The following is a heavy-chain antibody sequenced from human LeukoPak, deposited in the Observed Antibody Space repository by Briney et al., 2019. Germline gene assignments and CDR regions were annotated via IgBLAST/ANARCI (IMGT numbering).Heavy chain of an antibody. CDR2: IIPSFGTA. Sequence: SVKVSCKASGGTFSSYAISWVRQAPGQGLEWMGGIIPSFGTANHAQKSQGRVTSTADESTSTAYMELSSLRSEDTAVYYCATLYDMIAMEYYYYYYMDVWGKGTTVTVSS. CDR3: ATLYDMIAMEYYYYYYMDV. V-gene: IGHV1-69*13. CDR1: GGTFSSYA. D-gene: IGHD2-21*01. J-gene: IGHJ6*03.